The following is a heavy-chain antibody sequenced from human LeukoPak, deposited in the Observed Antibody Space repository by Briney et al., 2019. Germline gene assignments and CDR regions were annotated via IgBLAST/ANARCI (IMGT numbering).Heavy chain of an antibody. CDR3: AKDLGCSSASCYAIGGLGY. CDR1: GFTFSSYG. J-gene: IGHJ4*02. CDR2: ISYDGSNK. V-gene: IGHV3-30*18. Sequence: GGSLRLSCAASGFTFSSYGMHWVRQAPGKGLEWVAVISYDGSNKYYADSVKGRFTISRDNSKNTLYLQMNSLRAEDTAVYHCAKDLGCSSASCYAIGGLGYWGQGTLVTVSS. D-gene: IGHD2-2*01.